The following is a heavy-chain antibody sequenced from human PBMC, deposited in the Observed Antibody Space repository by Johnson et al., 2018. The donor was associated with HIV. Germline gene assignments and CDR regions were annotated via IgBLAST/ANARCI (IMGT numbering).Heavy chain of an antibody. J-gene: IGHJ3*02. Sequence: GLEWVSVIYSGGSTYYADSVKGRFTISRDNSKNTVYVDMNSLRAEDTAVYYCAKVGRMTTVVTPGDAFDIWGQGTKVTVSS. V-gene: IGHV3-66*02. CDR3: AKVGRMTTVVTPGDAFDI. D-gene: IGHD4-23*01. CDR2: IYSGGST.